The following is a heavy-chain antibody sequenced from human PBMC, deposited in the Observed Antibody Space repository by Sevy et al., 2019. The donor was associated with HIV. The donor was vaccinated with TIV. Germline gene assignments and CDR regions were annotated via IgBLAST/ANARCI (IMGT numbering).Heavy chain of an antibody. CDR1: GFTFSSYW. Sequence: GGSLRLSCAASGFTFSSYWMSWVRQAPGKGLEWVANIKQDGSEKYYVDSVKGRFTISRDNAKNSLYLQMNSLRAEDTAVYYCARNQLTMAPTFHYWGQGTLVTVSS. CDR3: ARNQLTMAPTFHY. CDR2: IKQDGSEK. D-gene: IGHD3-10*01. V-gene: IGHV3-7*01. J-gene: IGHJ4*02.